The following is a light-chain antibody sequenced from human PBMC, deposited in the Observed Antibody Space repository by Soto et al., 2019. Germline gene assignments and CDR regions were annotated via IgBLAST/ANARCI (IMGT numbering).Light chain of an antibody. Sequence: DIEITQSPSTLSASVGDRAIVTCRASQSISNWLAWYQQKQGKAPKILIYDASTLQGGVPSRFSGSGSGTDFALAFSELQTEDFSTYYCQQLNSSPRTFGQGTKVDIK. CDR1: QSISNW. CDR2: DAS. J-gene: IGKJ1*01. V-gene: IGKV1-5*01. CDR3: QQLNSSPRT.